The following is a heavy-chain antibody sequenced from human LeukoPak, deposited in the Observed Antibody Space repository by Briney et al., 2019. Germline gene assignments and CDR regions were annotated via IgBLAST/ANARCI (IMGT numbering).Heavy chain of an antibody. CDR1: GFTFSSYA. CDR3: AKERGTAMVRSYYMDV. V-gene: IGHV3-23*01. CDR2: IIGSGGST. J-gene: IGHJ6*03. Sequence: PGGSLRLSCTASGFTFSSYAMSWVRQAPGKGLEWVSGIIGSGGSTYYADSVKGRFTISRDNSKNTLYLQMNSLRAEATAVYYCAKERGTAMVRSYYMDVWGKGTTVTVSS. D-gene: IGHD5-18*01.